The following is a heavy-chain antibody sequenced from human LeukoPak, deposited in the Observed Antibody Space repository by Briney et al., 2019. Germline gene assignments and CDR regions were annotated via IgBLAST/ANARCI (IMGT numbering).Heavy chain of an antibody. Sequence: QPGGSLRLSCAASGFTFSSYAINWVRQAPGKGLEWVSGISGSGVTTNHADSVKGRFTISRDNSKNTLYLQMNSLSAEDTAVYYCAKGRIQLGFDYWGQGTLVTVSS. J-gene: IGHJ4*02. CDR2: ISGSGVTT. D-gene: IGHD5-18*01. CDR3: AKGRIQLGFDY. V-gene: IGHV3-23*01. CDR1: GFTFSSYA.